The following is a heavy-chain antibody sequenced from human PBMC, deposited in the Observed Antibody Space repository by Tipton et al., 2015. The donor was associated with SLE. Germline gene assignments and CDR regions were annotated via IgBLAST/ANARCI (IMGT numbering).Heavy chain of an antibody. CDR2: INHSGST. V-gene: IGHV4-34*01. CDR1: GGSFSDYY. J-gene: IGHJ4*02. CDR3: ARDPTRWSSGYGGY. D-gene: IGHD5-12*01. Sequence: TLSLTCAVYGGSFSDYYWSWIRQTPGEGLEWIGEINHSGSTNYNPSLKSRVTISVDTSKNHFSLKLSSVTAADTAVYYCARDPTRWSSGYGGYWGQGTLVTVSS.